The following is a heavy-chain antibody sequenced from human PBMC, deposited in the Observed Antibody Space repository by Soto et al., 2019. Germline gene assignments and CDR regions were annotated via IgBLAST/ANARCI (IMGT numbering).Heavy chain of an antibody. J-gene: IGHJ3*02. CDR2: TYYRSKWYN. Sequence: HSQTLSLTCAISGDSVSSNSAAWNWLRQSPSRGLEWLGRTYYRSKWYNDYVVSVKSRITINPDTSKNQFSLQLNSVTPEDTAVYYCARERGVLSEAFDIWGQGTVVTVSS. D-gene: IGHD3-10*01. CDR1: GDSVSSNSAA. CDR3: ARERGVLSEAFDI. V-gene: IGHV6-1*01.